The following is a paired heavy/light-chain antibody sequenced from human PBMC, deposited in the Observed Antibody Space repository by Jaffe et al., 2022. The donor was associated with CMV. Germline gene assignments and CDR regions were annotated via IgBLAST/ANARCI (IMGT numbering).Heavy chain of an antibody. V-gene: IGHV1-2*02. CDR3: ARNLIDNSGSVTPAY. D-gene: IGHD3-22*01. Sequence: QVQLVQSGAEVKKPGASVKVSCKASGYTFTLYHMHWVRQAPGQGLEWIGWINPYSGATDYTQKFKGRVTLTRDTSISTVYMEVDRLTSDDTAMYFCARNLIDNSGSVTPAYWGQGTLVTVSS. J-gene: IGHJ4*02. CDR2: INPYSGAT. CDR1: GYTFTLYH.
Light chain of an antibody. CDR2: AAS. V-gene: IGKV1-39*01. CDR3: QQSYRTPT. J-gene: IGKJ3*01. Sequence: DIQMTQSPSSLSASVGDRVTITCRASQSISDSLNWYQQKPGKAPKLLIYAASSLQSGVPLRFSGSGSGTDFTLTISSLQPEDFAIYWCQQSYRTPTFGPGTKVDIK. CDR1: QSISDS.